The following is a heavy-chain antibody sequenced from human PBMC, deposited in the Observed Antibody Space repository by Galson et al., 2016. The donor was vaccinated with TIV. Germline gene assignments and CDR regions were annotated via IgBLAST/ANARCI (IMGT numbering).Heavy chain of an antibody. CDR1: GYTLSTYY. CDR3: ARRFYFDY. J-gene: IGHJ4*02. CDR2: IDPSVGST. V-gene: IGHV1-46*01. Sequence: SVKVSCKASGYTLSTYYMHWLRQAPGQGLEWMGIIDPSVGSTTYSQKFQGRVTMTSDTSTSTVYMETTSLKSEDTAVYYCARRFYFDYWGQGTLVTVSS.